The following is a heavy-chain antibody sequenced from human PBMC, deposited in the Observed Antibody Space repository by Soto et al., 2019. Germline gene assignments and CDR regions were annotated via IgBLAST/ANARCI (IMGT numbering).Heavy chain of an antibody. CDR2: VTHDGSLY. J-gene: IGHJ4*02. D-gene: IGHD2-8*02. CDR3: VKDRSDTWSFDY. V-gene: IGHV3-30*18. Sequence: QVQLVESGGGVVQPGRSLRLSCVASGFTFSSCAMHWVRQVPGKGLEWLAVVTHDGSLYPYADSVKGRFSISRDNSRKTLYLQMNSLRPEGTAVYYCVKDRSDTWSFDYWGQGTLVTVSS. CDR1: GFTFSSCA.